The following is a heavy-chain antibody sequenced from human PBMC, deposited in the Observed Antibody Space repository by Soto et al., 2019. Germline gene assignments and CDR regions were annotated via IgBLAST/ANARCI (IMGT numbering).Heavy chain of an antibody. CDR1: VGSISSSSYY. Sequence: QLQLQESGPGLVKPSETLSLTCTVSVGSISSSSYYWGWVRQPPGKGLEWIGSIYYSGSTYYNPSLKSRVTISVDTSKNQFSLKLSSVTAADTAVYYCATHVLAYRGGDCYQNWFDPWGQGTLVTVSS. D-gene: IGHD2-21*02. CDR3: ATHVLAYRGGDCYQNWFDP. CDR2: IYYSGST. J-gene: IGHJ5*02. V-gene: IGHV4-39*01.